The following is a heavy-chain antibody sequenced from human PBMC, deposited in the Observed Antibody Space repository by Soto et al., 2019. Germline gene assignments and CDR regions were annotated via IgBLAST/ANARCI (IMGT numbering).Heavy chain of an antibody. CDR2: IIPILGIA. D-gene: IGHD3-22*01. Sequence: GAAVKVSCKASGGTFSSYTISWVRQAPGQGLEWMGRIIPILGIANYAQKFQGRVTITADESTSTAYMELSSLRSEDTAVYYCARCGRDSSGYYSDYWGQGTLVTVSS. V-gene: IGHV1-69*02. J-gene: IGHJ4*02. CDR1: GGTFSSYT. CDR3: ARCGRDSSGYYSDY.